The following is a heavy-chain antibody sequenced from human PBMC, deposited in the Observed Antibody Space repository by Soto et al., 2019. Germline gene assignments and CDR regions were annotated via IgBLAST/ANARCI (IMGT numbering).Heavy chain of an antibody. V-gene: IGHV3-11*01. CDR2: ISSSGSTI. CDR3: AREDCSGGSCYVVDP. D-gene: IGHD2-15*01. J-gene: IGHJ5*02. CDR1: GFTFSDYY. Sequence: GGSLRLSCAASGFTFSDYYMSWIRQAPGKGLEWVSYISSSGSTIYYADSVKGRFTISRDNAKNSLYLQMNSLRAEDTAVYYCAREDCSGGSCYVVDPWGQGTLVTVSS.